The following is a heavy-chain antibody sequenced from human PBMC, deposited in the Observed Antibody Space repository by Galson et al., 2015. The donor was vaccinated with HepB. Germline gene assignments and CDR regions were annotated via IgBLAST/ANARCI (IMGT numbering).Heavy chain of an antibody. Sequence: QSGAEVKKPGESLRISCTGSGYTFTAFWITWVRQIPGKGLEWMGRIDPSDSYTDYSPSFQGHVTFSAEKSITTAYLQWSSLKASDTAMYDCASRHSYRRSGTWYNVSDYWGQGTLVTVSS. CDR3: ASRHSYRRSGTWYNVSDY. CDR1: GYTFTAFW. V-gene: IGHV5-10-1*01. CDR2: IDPSDSYT. D-gene: IGHD3-10*01. J-gene: IGHJ4*02.